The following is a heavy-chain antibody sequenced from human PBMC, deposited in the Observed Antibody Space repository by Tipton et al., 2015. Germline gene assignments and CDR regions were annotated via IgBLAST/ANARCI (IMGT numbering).Heavy chain of an antibody. J-gene: IGHJ4*02. V-gene: IGHV4-39*07. D-gene: IGHD4-23*01. Sequence: TLSLTCAVSGGSISSSNHYWGWIRQPPGKGLEWIGSIYYNGDTYYTPSLKSPVTISVDTSKTQFSLKMSSVTASDTAVYYCARARGRHGGLFDSWGQGILVTVSS. CDR1: GGSISSSNHY. CDR2: IYYNGDT. CDR3: ARARGRHGGLFDS.